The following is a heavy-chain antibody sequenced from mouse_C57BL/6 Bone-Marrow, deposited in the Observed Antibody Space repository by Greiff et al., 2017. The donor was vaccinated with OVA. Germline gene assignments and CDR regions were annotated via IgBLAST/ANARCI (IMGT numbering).Heavy chain of an antibody. CDR2: IDPDNGDT. CDR3: TSYGNFDY. J-gene: IGHJ2*01. CDR1: GFNIKDDY. V-gene: IGHV14-4*01. D-gene: IGHD2-1*01. Sequence: VQLQQSGAELVRPGASVKLSCTASGFNIKDDYMHWVKQRPEQGLEWIGWIDPDNGDTEYASKFQGKATITADTSSNTAYLQLSSLTSEDTAVYYCTSYGNFDYWGQGTTLTVSS.